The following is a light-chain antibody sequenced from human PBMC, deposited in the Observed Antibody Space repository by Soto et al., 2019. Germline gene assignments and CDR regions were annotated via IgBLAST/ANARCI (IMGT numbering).Light chain of an antibody. CDR2: DAS. V-gene: IGKV1-5*01. Sequence: DIQMTQSPSTLSASVGDTLTVTCRASQSVSGWLAWYQQKPGEXPKXXIYDASALPRGVPSRFSGAGSGAEFTITINGLQSEDFATYVCLQHKSYPWTFGQGTKVDIK. CDR1: QSVSGW. J-gene: IGKJ1*01. CDR3: LQHKSYPWT.